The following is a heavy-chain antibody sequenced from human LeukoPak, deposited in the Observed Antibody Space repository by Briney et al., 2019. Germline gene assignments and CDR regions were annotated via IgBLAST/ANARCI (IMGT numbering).Heavy chain of an antibody. CDR3: ARDRGDSGSSDY. D-gene: IGHD3-10*01. J-gene: IGHJ4*02. CDR1: GFILSDYY. Sequence: GGSLRLSCAASGFILSDYYMSWIRQAPGKGLEWVSYISSSSSYTINADSVKGRFTVFRDNAKNLVFLQMNRLRAEDTAVYYCARDRGDSGSSDYWGQGTLVTVSP. V-gene: IGHV3-11*06. CDR2: ISSSSSYT.